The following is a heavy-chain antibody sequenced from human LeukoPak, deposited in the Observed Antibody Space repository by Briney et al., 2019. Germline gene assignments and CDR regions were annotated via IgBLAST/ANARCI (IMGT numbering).Heavy chain of an antibody. J-gene: IGHJ4*02. V-gene: IGHV3-74*01. D-gene: IGHD3-10*01. CDR1: GFTFGSYW. Sequence: GGSLRLSCAASGFTFGSYWMHWVRQVPGKGLVWVARLNSDGSSTSYADSVKGRITISRDNAKNTLYLQMNSLRVEDTAVYYCARESGRYSPFDYWGQGTLVTVSS. CDR3: ARESGRYSPFDY. CDR2: LNSDGSST.